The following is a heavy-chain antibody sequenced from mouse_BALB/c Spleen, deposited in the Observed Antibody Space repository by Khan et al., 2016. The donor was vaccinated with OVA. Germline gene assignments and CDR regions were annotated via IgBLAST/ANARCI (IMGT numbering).Heavy chain of an antibody. CDR3: ARNDGYDVVY. Sequence: VQLKLSGAELVKPGASVKLSCTASGFNIKDTYLHWVKQRPEQGLEWIGRIDPAKGNSKYDPKFQVKATLTADTSSNTAYLQLSSLTSEDTAVYYCARNDGYDVVYWGQGTTLTVSS. J-gene: IGHJ2*01. D-gene: IGHD2-2*01. V-gene: IGHV14-3*02. CDR1: GFNIKDTY. CDR2: IDPAKGNS.